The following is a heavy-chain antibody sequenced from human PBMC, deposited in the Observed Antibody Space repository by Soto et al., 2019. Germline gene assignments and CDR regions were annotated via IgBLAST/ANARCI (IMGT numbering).Heavy chain of an antibody. Sequence: GESLKISCKGSGYSFTSYWISWVRQMPGRGLEWVGRIDPRDSYTSYSPSFQGHVTISADKSISAVYLQWGSLKASDTAMYYCARLYCSSSTCDSWFDPWGQGTLVTVSS. V-gene: IGHV5-10-1*01. D-gene: IGHD2-2*01. J-gene: IGHJ5*02. CDR1: GYSFTSYW. CDR3: ARLYCSSSTCDSWFDP. CDR2: IDPRDSYT.